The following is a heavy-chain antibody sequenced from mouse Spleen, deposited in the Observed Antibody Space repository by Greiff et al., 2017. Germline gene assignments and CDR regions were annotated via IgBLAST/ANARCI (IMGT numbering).Heavy chain of an antibody. D-gene: IGHD1-1*02. Sequence: EVKLMESGGGLVQPGGSRKLSCAASGFTFSSFGMHWVRQAPEKGLEWVAYISSGSSTIYYADTVKGRFTISRDNPKNTLFLQMTSLRSEDTAMYYCARRDGRFPFDYWGQGTTLTVSS. CDR3: ARRDGRFPFDY. CDR2: ISSGSSTI. CDR1: GFTFSSFG. J-gene: IGHJ2*01. V-gene: IGHV5-17*02.